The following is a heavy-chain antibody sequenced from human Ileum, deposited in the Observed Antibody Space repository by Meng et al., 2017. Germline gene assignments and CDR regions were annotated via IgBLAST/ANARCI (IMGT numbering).Heavy chain of an antibody. CDR3: ARGTDYGDSYYFDF. Sequence: HLQLQESGLGLVTSSQSLFPTCISSGRSISSSAYSWTWIRQPPGKGLEWIGYIYQVGSTNYNPSLKSRVTIFVDTSKNQFSLKLTSAVAADSGLFYCARGTDYGDSYYFDFWGPGFLVTVSS. CDR1: GRSISSSAYS. D-gene: IGHD4-17*01. CDR2: IYQVGST. J-gene: IGHJ4*01. V-gene: IGHV4-30-2*01.